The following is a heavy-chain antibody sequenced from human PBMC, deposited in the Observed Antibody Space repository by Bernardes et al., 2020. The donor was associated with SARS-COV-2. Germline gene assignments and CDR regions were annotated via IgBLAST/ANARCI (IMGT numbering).Heavy chain of an antibody. V-gene: IGHV4-39*01. J-gene: IGHJ3*02. CDR3: ARRGGSGRAFDI. CDR1: GGSISSSSYY. Sequence: SETLSLTCTASGGSISSSSYYWAWIRQPPGKGLECIGSISYSGTTYYNVSLKSRVTISVDTSKDQFSLKLSSVTAADTAVYYCARRGGSGRAFDIWGPGTMVTVSS. D-gene: IGHD6-25*01. CDR2: ISYSGTT.